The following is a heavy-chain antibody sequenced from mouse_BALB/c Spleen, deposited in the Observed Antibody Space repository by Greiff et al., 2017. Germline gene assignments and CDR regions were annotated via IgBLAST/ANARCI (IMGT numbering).Heavy chain of an antibody. D-gene: IGHD2-4*01. CDR3: ARRGIYYDYDFDY. CDR2: ISDGGSYT. J-gene: IGHJ2*01. V-gene: IGHV5-4*02. Sequence: EVKVEESGGGLVKPGGSLKLSCAASGFTFSDYYMYWVRQTPEKRLEWVATISDGGSYTYYPDSVKGRFTISRDNAKNNLYLQMSSLKSEDTAMYYCARRGIYYDYDFDYWGQGTTLTVSS. CDR1: GFTFSDYY.